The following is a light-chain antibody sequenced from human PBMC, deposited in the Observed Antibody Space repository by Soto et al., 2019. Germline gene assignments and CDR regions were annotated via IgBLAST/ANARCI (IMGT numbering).Light chain of an antibody. CDR3: QQYGNSPIT. V-gene: IGKV3-20*01. CDR1: ERVYSAY. CDR2: GTS. Sequence: EVVLTQSPGTLSLSLGERATLSCRASERVYSAYLCFYHHKPVQAPRLVIYGTSSSATGIPDRFSGSGSETDFTLTISRLEPEDCAVYYCQQYGNSPITFGQGTRLE. J-gene: IGKJ5*01.